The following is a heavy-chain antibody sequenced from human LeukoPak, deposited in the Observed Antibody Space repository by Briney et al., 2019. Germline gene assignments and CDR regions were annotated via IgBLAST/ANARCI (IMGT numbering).Heavy chain of an antibody. J-gene: IGHJ6*03. CDR3: AKGEAGQWLVRIPDRGDEHYYYYMDV. Sequence: PGGSLRLSCAASGFTFSSYAMSWVRQAPGKGLEWVSGISWNSGSIGYADSVKGRFTISRDNAKNSLYLQMNSLRAEDTALYYCAKGEAGQWLVRIPDRGDEHYYYYMDVWGKGTTVTISS. CDR2: ISWNSGSI. D-gene: IGHD6-19*01. CDR1: GFTFSSYA. V-gene: IGHV3-9*01.